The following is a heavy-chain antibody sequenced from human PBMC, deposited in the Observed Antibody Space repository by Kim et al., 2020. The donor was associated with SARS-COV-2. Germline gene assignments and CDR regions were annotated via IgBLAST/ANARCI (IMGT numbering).Heavy chain of an antibody. CDR2: IIPIFGTA. Sequence: SVKVSCKASGGTFSSYAISWVRQAPGQGLEWMGGIIPIFGTANYAQKFQGRVTITADESTSTAYMELSSLRSEDTAVYYCARDQGGYYGSGSYSFDYWGQGTLVTVSS. CDR3: ARDQGGYYGSGSYSFDY. CDR1: GGTFSSYA. D-gene: IGHD3-10*01. V-gene: IGHV1-69*13. J-gene: IGHJ4*02.